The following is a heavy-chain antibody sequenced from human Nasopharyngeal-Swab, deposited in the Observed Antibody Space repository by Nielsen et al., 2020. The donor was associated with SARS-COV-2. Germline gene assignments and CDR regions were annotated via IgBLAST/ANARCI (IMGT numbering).Heavy chain of an antibody. D-gene: IGHD6-13*01. Sequence: VRQMPGKGLEWMGIINPSGGSTSYAQKSQGRVTMTRDTSTSTVYMELSSLRSEDTAVYYCATLFAIAAAGTGFDYWGQGTLVTVSS. CDR2: INPSGGST. J-gene: IGHJ4*02. CDR3: ATLFAIAAAGTGFDY. V-gene: IGHV1-46*01.